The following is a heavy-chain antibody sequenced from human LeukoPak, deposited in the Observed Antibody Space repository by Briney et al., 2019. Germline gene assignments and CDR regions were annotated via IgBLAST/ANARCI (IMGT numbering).Heavy chain of an antibody. Sequence: ASVKVSCKASGYTFTSYDINWVRQATGQGLEWMGWMNPNSGNTGYAQKFQGRVTITRNTSISTAYMELSSLRSEDTAVYYCARGITMVRSSSAWFDPWGQGTLVTVSS. D-gene: IGHD3-10*01. CDR1: GYTFTSYD. J-gene: IGHJ5*02. V-gene: IGHV1-8*03. CDR3: ARGITMVRSSSAWFDP. CDR2: MNPNSGNT.